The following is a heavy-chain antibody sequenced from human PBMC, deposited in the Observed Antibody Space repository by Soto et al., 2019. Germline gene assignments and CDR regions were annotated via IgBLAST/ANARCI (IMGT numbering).Heavy chain of an antibody. CDR3: ARGRRSTGVGY. CDR2: INLSGGT. CDR1: GGSFSGYY. V-gene: IGHV4-34*02. Sequence: QVQLQQGGAGLLKPSETLSLTCGVYGGSFSGYYWSWLRQPPGKGLEWIGEINLSGGTNHNPVLKSRVNMSVYTSKNQFSLKLSSVTAADTAIYYCARGRRSTGVGYWGQGTLVTVSS. D-gene: IGHD4-17*01. J-gene: IGHJ4*02.